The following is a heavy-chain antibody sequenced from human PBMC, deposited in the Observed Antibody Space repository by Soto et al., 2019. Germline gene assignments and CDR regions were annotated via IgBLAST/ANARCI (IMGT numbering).Heavy chain of an antibody. CDR3: AKVRSTSIFDVVSLFDY. CDR2: ISGSGGSA. J-gene: IGHJ4*02. D-gene: IGHD3-3*01. CDR1: GFTFSTYA. Sequence: LRLSCATSGFTFSTYAMSWVRQAPGKGLECVSTISGSGGSAYYADSVKGRFTISRDNSKKTVYLQMNSLRADDTAVYYCAKVRSTSIFDVVSLFDYWGQGAQVTVSS. V-gene: IGHV3-23*01.